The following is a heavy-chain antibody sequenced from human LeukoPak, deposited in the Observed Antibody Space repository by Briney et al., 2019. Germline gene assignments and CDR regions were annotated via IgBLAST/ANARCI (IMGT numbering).Heavy chain of an antibody. CDR1: GYSFTNYW. Sequence: GESLKISCKGSGYSFTNYWIGWVRQMPGKGLEWMGIIYPDDSDTRYSPSFQGQVTISADKSISTAYLQWSSLKASDTAMYYCAVTFSGNDGAFDIWGQGTMVTVSS. J-gene: IGHJ3*02. D-gene: IGHD1-1*01. CDR2: IYPDDSDT. CDR3: AVTFSGNDGAFDI. V-gene: IGHV5-51*01.